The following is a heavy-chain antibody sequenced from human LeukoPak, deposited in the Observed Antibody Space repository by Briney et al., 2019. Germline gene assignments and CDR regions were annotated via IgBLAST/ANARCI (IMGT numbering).Heavy chain of an antibody. J-gene: IGHJ4*02. V-gene: IGHV3-7*05. CDR2: IKEDGSEK. D-gene: IGHD5-24*01. CDR1: GFTSSGYW. CDR3: ARDGARDGYRRNDY. Sequence: GGSLRLSCVASGFTSSGYWMSWVRQAPGKGLEWVANIKEDGSEKYYADSVKGRFTISKDNAKSSVYLQMSSLRAEDTAVYYCARDGARDGYRRNDYWGQGTLVTVSS.